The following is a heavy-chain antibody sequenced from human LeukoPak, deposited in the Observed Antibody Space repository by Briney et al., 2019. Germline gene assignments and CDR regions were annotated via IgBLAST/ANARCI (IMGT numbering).Heavy chain of an antibody. J-gene: IGHJ6*03. CDR3: ARLRNVVPAAYYYYYYMDV. D-gene: IGHD2-2*01. V-gene: IGHV4-34*01. Sequence: SETLSLTCGVYGGSFSGYYWSWIRQPPGKGLEWIGEINHSGSTNYNPSLKSRVTISVDTSKNQFSLKLSSVTAADTAVYYCARLRNVVPAAYYYYYYMDVWGKGTTVTVSS. CDR1: GGSFSGYY. CDR2: INHSGST.